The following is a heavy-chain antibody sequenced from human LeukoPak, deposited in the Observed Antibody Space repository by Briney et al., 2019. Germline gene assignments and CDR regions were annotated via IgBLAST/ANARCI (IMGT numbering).Heavy chain of an antibody. CDR1: GYTFTSYY. CDR3: ARAVLLWFGENKTYYFDY. D-gene: IGHD3-10*01. J-gene: IGHJ4*02. V-gene: IGHV1-46*01. CDR2: INPSGGST. Sequence: GASVKVSCKASGYTFTSYYMHWVRQAPGQGLEWMGIINPSGGSTSYAQKFQGRVTMTRDTSTSTVYMELSSLRSEDAAVYYCARAVLLWFGENKTYYFDYWGQGTLVTVSS.